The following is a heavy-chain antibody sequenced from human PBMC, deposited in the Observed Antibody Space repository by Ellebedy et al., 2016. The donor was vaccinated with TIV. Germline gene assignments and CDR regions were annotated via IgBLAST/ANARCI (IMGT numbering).Heavy chain of an antibody. D-gene: IGHD5-12*01. Sequence: ASVKVSCKASGYTFTSYYMHWVRQAPGQGLEWMGIINPSGGSTSYAQKFQGRVTMTRDTSTSTVYMELSSLRSEDTAVYYCARDGRLRVPTYYYYYMDVWGKGTTVTVSS. J-gene: IGHJ6*03. CDR1: GYTFTSYY. V-gene: IGHV1-46*01. CDR2: INPSGGST. CDR3: ARDGRLRVPTYYYYYMDV.